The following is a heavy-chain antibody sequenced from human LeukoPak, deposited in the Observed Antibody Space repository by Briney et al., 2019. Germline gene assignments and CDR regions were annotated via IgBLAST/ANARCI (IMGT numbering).Heavy chain of an antibody. CDR3: ARNIPVTRWGY. Sequence: GGSLRLSCAASGFTFSSYNMNWVRQAPGKGLEWVSSISSSSSYIYYADSMKGRFTISRDNSKNTVYLQMNSLRDEDTAVYYCARNIPVTRWGYWGQGTLVTVSS. J-gene: IGHJ4*02. CDR2: ISSSSSYI. V-gene: IGHV3-21*01. D-gene: IGHD2-21*01. CDR1: GFTFSSYN.